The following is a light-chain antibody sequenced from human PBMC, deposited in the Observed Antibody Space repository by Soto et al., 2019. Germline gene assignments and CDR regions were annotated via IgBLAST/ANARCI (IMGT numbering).Light chain of an antibody. V-gene: IGLV2-14*01. Sequence: QSVLSPPASVSWTPGQSLTISRAGAGSVVGLSDYVSCDRQHPGKAPQLMIYAVSNRPSRVSNRFSASKSGNTASLFISGLQAEDESDYYCSSYTSDSSYVFGSGTKVTVL. J-gene: IGLJ1*01. CDR1: GSVVGLSDY. CDR2: AVS. CDR3: SSYTSDSSYV.